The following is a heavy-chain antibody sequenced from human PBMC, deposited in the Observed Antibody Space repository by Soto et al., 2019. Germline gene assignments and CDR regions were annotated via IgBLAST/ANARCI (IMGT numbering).Heavy chain of an antibody. Sequence: GSGPTLVNPTQTLTLTCTFSGFSLSTSGMCVSWIRQPPGKALEWLALIDWDDDKYYSTSLKTRLTISKDTSKNQVVLTMTNMDPVDTATYYCARMMLQRAHYYYYGMDVWGQGTTVTVS. J-gene: IGHJ6*02. CDR3: ARMMLQRAHYYYYGMDV. V-gene: IGHV2-70*01. D-gene: IGHD1-1*01. CDR2: IDWDDDK. CDR1: GFSLSTSGMC.